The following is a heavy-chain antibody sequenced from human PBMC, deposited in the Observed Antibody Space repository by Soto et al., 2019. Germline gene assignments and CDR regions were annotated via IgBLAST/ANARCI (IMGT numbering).Heavy chain of an antibody. CDR2: ISYDGSNK. CDR3: ATADSSGYHYFDY. Sequence: PGGSLRLSCAASGFTFSSYAMHWVRQAPGKGLEWVAVISYDGSNKYYADSVKGRFTISRDNSKNTLYLQMNSLRAEDTAVYYCATADSSGYHYFDYWGQGTLVTSP. D-gene: IGHD3-22*01. V-gene: IGHV3-30-3*01. J-gene: IGHJ4*02. CDR1: GFTFSSYA.